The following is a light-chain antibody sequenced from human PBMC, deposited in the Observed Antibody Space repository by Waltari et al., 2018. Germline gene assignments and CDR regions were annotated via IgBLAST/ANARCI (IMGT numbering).Light chain of an antibody. CDR1: SSNIGRSY. Sequence: QSVLTQPPSVSAAPGQRVTILCSGGSSNIGRSYLSWYQQVPGTAPKVLIFQDDKRPSGVSDRFSGSKSGTSASLAITGLQTGDEATYYCSTWDSSLSAHVFGGGTKLTVL. V-gene: IGLV1-51*02. J-gene: IGLJ6*01. CDR3: STWDSSLSAHV. CDR2: QDD.